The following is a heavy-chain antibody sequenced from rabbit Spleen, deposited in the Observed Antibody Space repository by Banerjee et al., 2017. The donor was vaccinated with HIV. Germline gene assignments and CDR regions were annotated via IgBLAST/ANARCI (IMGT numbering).Heavy chain of an antibody. V-gene: IGHV1S45*01. CDR3: ARDTVYASYAGFGHATLHYFDL. CDR2: IYPTSGSA. CDR1: GVSFSYSSY. D-gene: IGHD4-2*01. Sequence: QEQLEESGGGLVKPGASLTLTCTDSGVSFSYSSYICWVRQAPGKGLEWIACIYPTSGSAYYASWAKGRFTISKTSSTTVTLQMTSLTAADTATYFCARDTVYASYAGFGHATLHYFDLWGQGTLVTVS. J-gene: IGHJ4*01.